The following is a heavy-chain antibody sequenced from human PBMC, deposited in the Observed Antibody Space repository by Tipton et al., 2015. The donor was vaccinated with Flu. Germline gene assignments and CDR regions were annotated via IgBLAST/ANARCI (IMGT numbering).Heavy chain of an antibody. Sequence: TLSLTCIVSGGSLNSCGYYWSWIRQHPGKGLEWIGYIYYGESTYYSPSLKSRLTISVDAPRNQFSLKLTSVTAADTAIYFCACAGHGYYDSSGSDYWGPGTPVTVSS. D-gene: IGHD3-22*01. CDR2: IYYGEST. CDR3: ACAGHGYYDSSGSDY. CDR1: GGSLNSCGYY. V-gene: IGHV4-31*03. J-gene: IGHJ4*02.